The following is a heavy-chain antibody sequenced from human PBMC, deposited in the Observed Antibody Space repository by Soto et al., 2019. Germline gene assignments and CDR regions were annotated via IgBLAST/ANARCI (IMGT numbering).Heavy chain of an antibody. J-gene: IGHJ4*02. CDR1: GGSISSGDYY. D-gene: IGHD4-17*01. Sequence: QVQLQESGPGLVKPSQTLSLTCTVSGGSISSGDYYWSWIRQPPGKGLEWIGYIYYSGRTYYNPCLKSGVTISVDTSKNRFSLKLSSVTAADTGVYYCASYGGKSVYFDYWGQGSLVTVSS. CDR3: ASYGGKSVYFDY. CDR2: IYYSGRT. V-gene: IGHV4-30-4*01.